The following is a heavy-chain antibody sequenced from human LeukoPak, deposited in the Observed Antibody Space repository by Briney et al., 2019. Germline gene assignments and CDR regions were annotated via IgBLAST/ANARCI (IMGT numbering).Heavy chain of an antibody. Sequence: SSETLPLTCTVSGGSISSYYWSWIRQPAGKGLEWIGRIYTSGSTSYNPSLKSRVTMSVDTSKNQFSLKLSSVTAADTAVYYCATSIAAAYYYLDYWGQGTLVTVSS. CDR2: IYTSGST. V-gene: IGHV4-4*07. CDR3: ATSIAAAYYYLDY. CDR1: GGSISSYY. D-gene: IGHD6-13*01. J-gene: IGHJ4*02.